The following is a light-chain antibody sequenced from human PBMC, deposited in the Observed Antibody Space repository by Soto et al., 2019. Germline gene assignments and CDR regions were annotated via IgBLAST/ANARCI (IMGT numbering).Light chain of an antibody. CDR2: AVS. Sequence: QSALTQPASVSGSPGQSITISCSGTSSDIGSYNHVAWYQQFPGKSPKLMIYAVSDRPPGVSDRLSGSKSGITASLTISGLQTEDEADYYCISYNDRQSYLFGTGTKVTVL. CDR3: ISYNDRQSYL. V-gene: IGLV2-14*03. J-gene: IGLJ1*01. CDR1: SSDIGSYNH.